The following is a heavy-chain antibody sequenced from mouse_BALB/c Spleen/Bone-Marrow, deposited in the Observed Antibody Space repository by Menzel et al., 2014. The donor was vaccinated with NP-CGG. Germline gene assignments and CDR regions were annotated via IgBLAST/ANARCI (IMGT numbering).Heavy chain of an antibody. CDR1: GYTFTSYY. CDR3: TSFAY. J-gene: IGHJ3*01. CDR2: INPSNGGT. Sequence: VQLVESGAELVKPGASVKLSCKASGYTFTSYYTYWVKQRPGQGLEWIGEINPSNGGTNFNEKFKSKATLTVDKSSSTAYMQLSSLTSEDSAVYYCTSFAYWGQGTLVTVSA. V-gene: IGHV1S81*02.